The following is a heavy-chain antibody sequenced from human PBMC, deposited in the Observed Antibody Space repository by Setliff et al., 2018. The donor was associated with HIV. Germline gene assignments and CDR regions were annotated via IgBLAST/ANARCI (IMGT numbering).Heavy chain of an antibody. D-gene: IGHD3-10*01. V-gene: IGHV1-69*13. CDR1: GGTFSSYS. CDR2: IIPIYGTP. CDR3: ARGDYGSGSYYPYYFYYGMDV. J-gene: IGHJ6*02. Sequence: SVKVSCKASGGTFSSYSINWVRQAPRQGLEWMGGIIPIYGTPIYAQKFQGRVTITADESTSTAYMELSSLRSEDTAVYYCARGDYGSGSYYPYYFYYGMDVWGQGTTVTVSS.